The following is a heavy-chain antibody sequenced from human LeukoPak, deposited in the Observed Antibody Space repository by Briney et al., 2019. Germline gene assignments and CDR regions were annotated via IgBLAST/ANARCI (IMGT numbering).Heavy chain of an antibody. CDR3: ARGIVVPAAADWYFDL. J-gene: IGHJ2*01. CDR2: ISGSGGST. D-gene: IGHD2-2*01. CDR1: GFTFSSYA. Sequence: GGSLRLSCAASGFTFSSYAMSWVRQAPGKGLEWVSAISGSGGSTYYADSVKGRFTISRDNSKNTLYLQMNSLRAEDTAVFYCARGIVVPAAADWYFDLWGRGTLVTVSS. V-gene: IGHV3-23*01.